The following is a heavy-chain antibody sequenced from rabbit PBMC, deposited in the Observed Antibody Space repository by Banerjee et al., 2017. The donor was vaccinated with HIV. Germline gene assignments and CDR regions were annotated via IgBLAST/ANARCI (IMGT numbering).Heavy chain of an antibody. CDR3: ARGSAAMTMLITGYYLSL. V-gene: IGHV1S45*01. D-gene: IGHD2-1*01. CDR1: GFSFSSSYW. J-gene: IGHJ3*01. CDR2: IYTGSSGST. Sequence: QEQLEESGGDLVKPEGSLTLTCTASGFSFSSSYWICWVRQAPGKGLEWIACIYTGSSGSTYYASWAKGRFTISKTSSTTVPLQMTSLTAADTATYFCARGSAAMTMLITGYYLSLWGQGTLVTVS.